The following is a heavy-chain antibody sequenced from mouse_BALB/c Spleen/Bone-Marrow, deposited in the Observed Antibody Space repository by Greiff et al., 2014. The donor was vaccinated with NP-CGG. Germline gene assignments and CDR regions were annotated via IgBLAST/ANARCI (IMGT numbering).Heavy chain of an antibody. D-gene: IGHD2-10*02. CDR1: GFNIKDYY. J-gene: IGHJ2*01. CDR2: IDPENGDT. CDR3: NEGYGNYGY. Sequence: EVQLQQSGAELVRSGASVKLSCTASGFNIKDYYMHWVKQRPEQGLEWIGWIDPENGDTEYAPKFQSKATMTADTSSNTAYLQLSSLTSEDTAVYYCNEGYGNYGYWGQGTTLTVSS. V-gene: IGHV14-4*02.